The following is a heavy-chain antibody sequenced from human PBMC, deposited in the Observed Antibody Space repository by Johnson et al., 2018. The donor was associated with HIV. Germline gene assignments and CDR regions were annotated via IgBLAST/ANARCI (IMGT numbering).Heavy chain of an antibody. CDR3: TTARHRLWSSSGWAGDWAIDI. J-gene: IGHJ3*02. CDR2: IKSKSDGGTT. CDR1: GFTFSNAW. Sequence: VQLVESGGGLVKPGVSLRLSCAASGFTFSNAWMSWVRQAPGKGLEWVGRIKSKSDGGTTDSAAPVKGRFTISRDDSKNTLYLHMNSLKTEDTAVYYCTTARHRLWSSSGWAGDWAIDIWGQGTMFTVSS. D-gene: IGHD6-19*01. V-gene: IGHV3-15*01.